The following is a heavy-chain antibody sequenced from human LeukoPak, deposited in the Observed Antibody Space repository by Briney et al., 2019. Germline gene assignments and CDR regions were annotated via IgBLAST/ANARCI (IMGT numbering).Heavy chain of an antibody. CDR1: GDSISTSNYY. V-gene: IGHV4-39*07. CDR2: IYYTGTT. J-gene: IGHJ5*02. D-gene: IGHD1-1*01. CDR3: ARDSIRVQTGTTP. Sequence: SETLSLTCTVSGDSISTSNYYWAWIRQPPGKGLEWIGSIYYTGTTYYNPSLNYRVTISVDTSKNQFSLRLTSVTAADTAVYYCARDSIRVQTGTTPWGRGTLVTVSS.